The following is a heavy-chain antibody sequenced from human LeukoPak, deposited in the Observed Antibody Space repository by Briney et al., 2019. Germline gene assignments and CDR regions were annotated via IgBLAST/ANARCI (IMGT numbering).Heavy chain of an antibody. CDR2: ISAYNGNT. D-gene: IGHD2-2*01. V-gene: IGHV1-18*01. J-gene: IGHJ5*02. Sequence: ASVKVSCKASGYTFTSYGISWVRQAPGQGLEWMGWISAYNGNTNYAQKLQGRVTMTTDTSTSTAYMELRSLRSDDTAVYYCARGPIVVPAVPANPRKNWFDPWGQGTLVTVSS. CDR3: ARGPIVVPAVPANPRKNWFDP. CDR1: GYTFTSYG.